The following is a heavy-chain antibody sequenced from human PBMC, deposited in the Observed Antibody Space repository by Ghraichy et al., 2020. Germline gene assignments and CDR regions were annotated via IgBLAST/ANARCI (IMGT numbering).Heavy chain of an antibody. D-gene: IGHD6-19*01. Sequence: SQTLSLTCAVYGGSFSGYYWSWIRQPPGKGLEWIGEINHSGSTNYNPSLKSRVTISVDTSKNQFSLKLSSVTAADTAVYYCARVQWLVFAGFDYWGQGTLVTVSS. CDR1: GGSFSGYY. CDR3: ARVQWLVFAGFDY. J-gene: IGHJ4*02. V-gene: IGHV4-34*01. CDR2: INHSGST.